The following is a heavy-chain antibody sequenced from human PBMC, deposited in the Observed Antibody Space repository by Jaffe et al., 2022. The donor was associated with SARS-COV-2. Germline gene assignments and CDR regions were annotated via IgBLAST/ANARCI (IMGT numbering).Heavy chain of an antibody. CDR1: GYTFTNHY. CDR2: IRPSDGWT. D-gene: IGHD1-26*01. Sequence: QVQLVQSGAEVKKPGASVKVSCKASGYTFTNHYIHWVRQAPGQGLEWMGIIRPSDGWTTYTQKFQGRVIMTRDPSTSTVYLELSSLTSEDTAMYYCARGLTGGSYYAPWGQGTLVTVSS. J-gene: IGHJ5*02. CDR3: ARGLTGGSYYAP. V-gene: IGHV1-46*01.